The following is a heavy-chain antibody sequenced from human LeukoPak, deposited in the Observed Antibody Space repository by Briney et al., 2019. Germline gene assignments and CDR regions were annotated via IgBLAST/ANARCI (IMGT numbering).Heavy chain of an antibody. CDR3: ARTTEGGYTYGYFYYYYMDV. Sequence: ASVKVSCKASGGTFSSHVFSWVRQAPGQGLEWMGGIIPIFRTANYAQKFQGRLTITADKSTSTAYMELSSLRSDDTAVYYCARTTEGGYTYGYFYYYYMDVWGKGTTVTISS. CDR2: IIPIFRTA. D-gene: IGHD5-18*01. CDR1: GGTFSSHV. V-gene: IGHV1-69*06. J-gene: IGHJ6*03.